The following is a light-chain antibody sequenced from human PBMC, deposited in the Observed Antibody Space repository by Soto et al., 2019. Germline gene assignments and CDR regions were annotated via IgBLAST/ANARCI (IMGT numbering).Light chain of an antibody. CDR2: DAS. V-gene: IGKV3-20*01. CDR3: QQTASTPYT. CDR1: QSVSSSS. Sequence: EIVLTQSPGTLSLSPGERATLSCRASQSVSSSSLAWYQQKRGQAPRLLIHDASSRATGIPDRFSGSGSGTDFTLTINSLQPEDFATYYCQQTASTPYTFGQGT. J-gene: IGKJ2*01.